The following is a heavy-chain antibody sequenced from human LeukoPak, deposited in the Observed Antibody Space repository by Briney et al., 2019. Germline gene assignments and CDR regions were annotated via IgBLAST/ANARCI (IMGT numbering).Heavy chain of an antibody. V-gene: IGHV3-11*03. CDR3: ARLTGYSSSWYLFDY. J-gene: IGHJ4*02. CDR2: ISSSSSYT. Sequence: PGGPLRLSCAASGFTFSSYAMSWIRQAPGKGLEWVSYISSSSSYTNYADSVKGRFTISRDNAKNSLYLQMNSLRAEDTAVYYCARLTGYSSSWYLFDYWGQGTLVTVSS. CDR1: GFTFSSYA. D-gene: IGHD6-13*01.